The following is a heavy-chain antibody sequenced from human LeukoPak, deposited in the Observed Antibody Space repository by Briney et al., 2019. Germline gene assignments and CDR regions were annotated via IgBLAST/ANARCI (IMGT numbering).Heavy chain of an antibody. CDR2: ISGSSGST. CDR3: AKDRGWMVQGDPATYTDY. CDR1: GFTFSSYA. J-gene: IGHJ4*02. V-gene: IGHV3-23*01. D-gene: IGHD3-10*01. Sequence: GGSLRLSCAASGFTFSSYAMSWVRQAPGKGLEWVSAISGSSGSTYYADSVKGRFTISRDNSKNTLYLQMNSLRAEDTAVYYCAKDRGWMVQGDPATYTDYWGQGTLVTVSS.